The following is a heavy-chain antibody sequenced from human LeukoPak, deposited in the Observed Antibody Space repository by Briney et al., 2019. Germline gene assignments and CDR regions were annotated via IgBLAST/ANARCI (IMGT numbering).Heavy chain of an antibody. CDR3: AIEGKTGYRYNWVDP. CDR1: GFTFSNSW. J-gene: IGHJ5*02. V-gene: IGHV3-7*01. D-gene: IGHD3-9*01. Sequence: HPGGSLRLSCAASGFTFSNSWMTWVRQAPGKGLEWVANINEDGSRKYYADSVRGRFTISRDNAKDSLYLQMHSLGAEDTALYWCAIEGKTGYRYNWVDPWGRGTLVTVSS. CDR2: INEDGSRK.